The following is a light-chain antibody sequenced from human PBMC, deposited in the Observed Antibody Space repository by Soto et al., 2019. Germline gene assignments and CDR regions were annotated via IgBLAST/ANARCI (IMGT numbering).Light chain of an antibody. CDR2: TNN. V-gene: IGLV1-44*01. Sequence: QSVLTQPPSASGTPGQRVTISCSGGSSNIGINTVNWYQQFPGTAPKVLIHTNNQRPSGVPGRFSGFKSGTSASLAISGLQSGDEADYYCGAWDESLNGYVFGTGTKVTVL. J-gene: IGLJ1*01. CDR3: GAWDESLNGYV. CDR1: SSNIGINT.